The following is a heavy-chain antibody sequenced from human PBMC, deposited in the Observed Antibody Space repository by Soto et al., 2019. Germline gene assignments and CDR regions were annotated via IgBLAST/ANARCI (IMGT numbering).Heavy chain of an antibody. J-gene: IGHJ4*02. CDR2: ISGSGGST. V-gene: IGHV3-23*01. D-gene: IGHD3-9*01. CDR1: GFTFSSYA. Sequence: GGSLRLSCAASGFTFSSYAMSWVRQAPGKGLEWVSAISGSGGSTYYADSVKGRFTISRDNSKNTLYLQMNSLRAEDTAVYYCAKTLYYDILTGYYQDRDYWGQGTLVTVSS. CDR3: AKTLYYDILTGYYQDRDY.